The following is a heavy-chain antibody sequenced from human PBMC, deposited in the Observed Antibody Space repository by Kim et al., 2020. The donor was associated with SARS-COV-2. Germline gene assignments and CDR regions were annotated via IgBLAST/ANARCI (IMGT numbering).Heavy chain of an antibody. CDR3: ARDRMDDVYDILTGYSTYYYYGMDV. CDR1: GFTFSSYD. Sequence: GGSLRLSCAASGFTFSSYDMHWVRQATGKGLEWVSAIGTAGDTYYPGSVKGRFTISRENAKNSLYLQMNSLRAGDTAVYYCARDRMDDVYDILTGYSTYYYYGMDVWGQGTTVTVSS. CDR2: IGTAGDT. V-gene: IGHV3-13*01. D-gene: IGHD3-9*01. J-gene: IGHJ6*02.